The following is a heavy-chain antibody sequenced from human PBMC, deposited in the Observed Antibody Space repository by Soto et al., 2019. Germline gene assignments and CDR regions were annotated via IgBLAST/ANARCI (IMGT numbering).Heavy chain of an antibody. Sequence: PGGSLRLSCAASGFTFSSYSMNWVRQAPGKGLEWVSSISSSSSCIYYADSVKGRFTISRDNAKNSLYLQMNSLRAEDTAVYYCARDPTRGIDYYDSSGYQNWFDPWGQGTLVTVSS. D-gene: IGHD3-22*01. CDR2: ISSSSSCI. J-gene: IGHJ5*02. V-gene: IGHV3-21*01. CDR3: ARDPTRGIDYYDSSGYQNWFDP. CDR1: GFTFSSYS.